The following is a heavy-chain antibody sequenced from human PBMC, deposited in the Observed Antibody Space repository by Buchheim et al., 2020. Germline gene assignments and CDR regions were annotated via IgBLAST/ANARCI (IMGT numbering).Heavy chain of an antibody. J-gene: IGHJ4*02. CDR1: GFTFSSYE. V-gene: IGHV3-48*03. D-gene: IGHD4-17*01. CDR2: ISSSGADV. Sequence: EVQLVESGGGLVQPGGSLRLCCAVSGFTFSSYEMNWVRQAPGKGLEWVSYISSSGADVDYADSVKGRFTISRDNARNSLYLQMSSLSADDTAVYYCATERDYYSGRGLDYWGQGTL. CDR3: ATERDYYSGRGLDY.